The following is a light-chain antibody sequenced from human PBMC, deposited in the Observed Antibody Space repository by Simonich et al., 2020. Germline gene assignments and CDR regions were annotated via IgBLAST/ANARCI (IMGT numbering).Light chain of an antibody. J-gene: IGLJ2*01. CDR1: KLGDKY. CDR3: QAWDSSTAGV. CDR2: QDS. V-gene: IGLV3-1*01. Sequence: SYELTQPPSVSVSPGQTASITCSGDKLGDKYACWYQQKPGQSPVLVIYQDSKRPSVIPERFSGSNSGNPATLTISGTQAMDEADYYCQAWDSSTAGVFGGGTKLTVL.